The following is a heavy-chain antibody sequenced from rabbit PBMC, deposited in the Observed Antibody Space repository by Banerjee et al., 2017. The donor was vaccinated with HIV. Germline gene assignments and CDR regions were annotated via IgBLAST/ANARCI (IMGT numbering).Heavy chain of an antibody. Sequence: QEQLEESGGGLVKPEGSLTLTCKASGFDLSGYYYICWVRQAPGKGLEWIACIYAGSSGSTHYASWAKGRFTISKTSSTTVTLQMTSLTAADTATYFCARDLAGVIGWNFGLWGPGTLVTDS. V-gene: IGHV1S45*01. CDR3: ARDLAGVIGWNFGL. CDR1: GFDLSGYYY. CDR2: IYAGSSGST. J-gene: IGHJ6*01. D-gene: IGHD4-1*01.